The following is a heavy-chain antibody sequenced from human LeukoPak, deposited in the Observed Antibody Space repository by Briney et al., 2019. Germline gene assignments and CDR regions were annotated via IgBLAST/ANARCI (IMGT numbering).Heavy chain of an antibody. CDR3: TRDRSHSSDS. CDR2: IDSGGSNT. CDR1: GFTFSSYW. Sequence: GGSLRLSCTASGFTFSSYWMYWVRQAPGKGLVWVSRIDSGGSNTNYADSVKGRVTISRDNAKNTLYLEMNNLRDEDTAVYYCTRDRSHSSDSWGQGTLVTVSS. J-gene: IGHJ4*02. V-gene: IGHV3-74*01. D-gene: IGHD3-3*02.